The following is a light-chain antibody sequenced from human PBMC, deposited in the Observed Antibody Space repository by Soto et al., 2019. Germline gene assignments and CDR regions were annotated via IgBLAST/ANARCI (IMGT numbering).Light chain of an antibody. Sequence: QSALTQPPSASGSFGQSVTISCTGTSSDVGGYNYVSWYQQHPGKAPKLMIYEVSERPSGVPDRFSGSKSGNTASLTVSGLQADDEADYYCSSYTSSSTLDVFGTGTKVTVL. CDR3: SSYTSSSTLDV. J-gene: IGLJ1*01. V-gene: IGLV2-8*01. CDR2: EVS. CDR1: SSDVGGYNY.